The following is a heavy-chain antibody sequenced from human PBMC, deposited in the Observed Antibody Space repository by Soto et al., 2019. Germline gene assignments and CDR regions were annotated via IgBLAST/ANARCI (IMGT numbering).Heavy chain of an antibody. CDR2: IYTGGGT. Sequence: EVQLVETGGGLIQPGGSLRLSCAASGFTVSNTYMTWVRQPPGKGLECVSVIYTGGGTNYADSVKGRFIISRDNSKNTLFLKKNSLRAEDTALFFCANAFPIGKGGFDPWGQGTLVTVSS. CDR3: ANAFPIGKGGFDP. J-gene: IGHJ5*02. CDR1: GFTVSNTY. D-gene: IGHD2-2*01. V-gene: IGHV3-53*02.